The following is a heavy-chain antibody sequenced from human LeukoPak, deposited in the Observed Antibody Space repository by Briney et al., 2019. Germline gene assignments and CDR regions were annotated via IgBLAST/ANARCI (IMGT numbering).Heavy chain of an antibody. CDR3: ARDVPATAIRSKVYAFDI. V-gene: IGHV4-39*07. D-gene: IGHD2-2*02. CDR1: GGSISSSSYY. J-gene: IGHJ3*02. Sequence: PSETLSLTCTVSGGSISSSSYYWGWIRQPPGKGLEWIGSIYYSGSTYYNPSLKSRVTISVDTSKNQFSLKLSSVTAADTAVYYCARDVPATAIRSKVYAFDIWGQGTMVNVSS. CDR2: IYYSGST.